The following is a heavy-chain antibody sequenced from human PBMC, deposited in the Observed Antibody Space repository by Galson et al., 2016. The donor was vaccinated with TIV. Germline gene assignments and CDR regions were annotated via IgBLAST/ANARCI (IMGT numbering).Heavy chain of an antibody. J-gene: IGHJ6*03. CDR2: TSWNSGSI. CDR1: GFTFDDYA. CDR3: AKGQLRAARRFYYMDV. V-gene: IGHV3-9*01. D-gene: IGHD1-14*01. Sequence: SLRLSCAASGFTFDDYAMHWVRQVPGRGLEWVSVTSWNSGSIVYADSVKGRFFISRDNAKKSLYLQMNSLGAEDTALYYCAKGQLRAARRFYYMDVWGKGTTVTVSS.